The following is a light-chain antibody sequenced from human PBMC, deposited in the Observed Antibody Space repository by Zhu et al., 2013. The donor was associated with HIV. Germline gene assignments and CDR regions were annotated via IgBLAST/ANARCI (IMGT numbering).Light chain of an antibody. Sequence: DIQLIQSPSTLYASVGDRVTITCRASQRVNRWLAWYQQAPGEAPKLLIYDASTFKGELPSRFSGSGSGTDFTLTISSLQPDDFVSYFCLHYGGNSQWTFGQGTKVEF. CDR2: DAS. CDR3: LHYGGNSQWT. J-gene: IGKJ1*01. CDR1: QRVNRW. V-gene: IGKV1-5*01.